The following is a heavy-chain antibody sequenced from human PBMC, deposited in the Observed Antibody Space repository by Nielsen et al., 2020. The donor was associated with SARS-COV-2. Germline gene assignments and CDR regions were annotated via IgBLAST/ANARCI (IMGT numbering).Heavy chain of an antibody. CDR2: ISGSGGST. CDR1: GFTFSSYA. V-gene: IGHV3-23*01. Sequence: GESLKISCAASGFTFSSYAMSWVRQAPGKGLEWVSAISGSGGSTYYADSVKGRFTISRDNAKNSLYLQMNSLRAEDTAVYYCASPGIAAAGTDYYFDYWGQGTLVTVSS. J-gene: IGHJ4*02. D-gene: IGHD6-13*01. CDR3: ASPGIAAAGTDYYFDY.